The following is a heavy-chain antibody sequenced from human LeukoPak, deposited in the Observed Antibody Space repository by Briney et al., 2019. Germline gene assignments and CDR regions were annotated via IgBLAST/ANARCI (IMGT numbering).Heavy chain of an antibody. V-gene: IGHV4-59*08. CDR2: IHYRGST. J-gene: IGHJ6*02. Sequence: PSVTLSLTCAVSGGSINSYYWSWIRQPPGKGLEWIGNIHYRGSTNYNPSLKSRVTISVDTSKTQFSLKLSSVTAADTVVYYCARLYSGDDPYYYFYGMDVWGQGTTVTVSS. D-gene: IGHD4-17*01. CDR1: GGSINSYY. CDR3: ARLYSGDDPYYYFYGMDV.